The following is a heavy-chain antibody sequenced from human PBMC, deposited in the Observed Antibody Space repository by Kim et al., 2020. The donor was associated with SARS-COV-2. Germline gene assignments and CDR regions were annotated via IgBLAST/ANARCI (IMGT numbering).Heavy chain of an antibody. V-gene: IGHV4-39*02. CDR2: FYYSGST. CDR3: ARRGGSGRSLDY. Sequence: SETLSLTCTVSGGSVSSGSYYWGWIRQPPGKGLEWIGSFYYSGSTYYNPSLKSRVTISVDTSKNHFSLRLSSVTAADTAVYYFARRGGSGRSLDYWGQGTLVTVSS. D-gene: IGHD3-16*01. CDR1: GGSVSSGSYY. J-gene: IGHJ4*02.